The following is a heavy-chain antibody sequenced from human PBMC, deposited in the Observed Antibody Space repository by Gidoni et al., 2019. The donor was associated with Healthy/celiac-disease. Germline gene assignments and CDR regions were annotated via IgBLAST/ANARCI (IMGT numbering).Heavy chain of an antibody. D-gene: IGHD5-18*01. CDR2: IYYSGST. Sequence: QVQLQESGPGLVKPSQTLSLTCTVSGGSIRRGGYYWSWIRQHPGKGLEWIGYIYYSGSTYYNPSLKSRVTISVDTSKNQFSLKLSSVTAADPAVYYCARDRVDTAMGGYFDYWGQGTLVTVSS. V-gene: IGHV4-31*03. CDR1: GGSIRRGGYY. CDR3: ARDRVDTAMGGYFDY. J-gene: IGHJ4*02.